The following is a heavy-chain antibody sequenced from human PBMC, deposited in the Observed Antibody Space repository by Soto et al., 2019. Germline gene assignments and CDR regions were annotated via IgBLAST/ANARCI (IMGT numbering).Heavy chain of an antibody. Sequence: XSLTCTVSGGSISNSSYLWGWIRQPPGKGLQWIGSVSYSGSTYYNPSLKSRVTISVDTSKTQSSLRLSSVTAADTAVYXXXXXXVSXXITGFXYWXXGALVTVSS. CDR1: GGSISNSSYL. V-gene: IGHV4-39*01. CDR2: VSYSGST. J-gene: IGHJ4*01. CDR3: XXXXVSXXITGFXY. D-gene: IGHD1-20*01.